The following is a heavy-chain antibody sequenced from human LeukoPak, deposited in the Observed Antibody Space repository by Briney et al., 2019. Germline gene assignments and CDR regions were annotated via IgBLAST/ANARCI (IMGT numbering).Heavy chain of an antibody. D-gene: IGHD6-13*01. Sequence: PSQTPSLTCAVSGGSISSGGYSWSWIRQPPGTGLEWIGYIYHSGSTYYNPSLKSRVTISVNRSKNQFSLKLSSVTAADTAVYYCARVAAAGTYWFDPWGQGTLVTVSS. CDR1: GGSISSGGYS. CDR2: IYHSGST. V-gene: IGHV4-30-2*01. CDR3: ARVAAAGTYWFDP. J-gene: IGHJ5*02.